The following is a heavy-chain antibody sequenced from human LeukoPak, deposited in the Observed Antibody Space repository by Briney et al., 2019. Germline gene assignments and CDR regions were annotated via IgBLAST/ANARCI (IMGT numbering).Heavy chain of an antibody. J-gene: IGHJ4*02. CDR3: AKYNAGTYVTD. D-gene: IGHD3-10*01. Sequence: GGSLRLSCAASGFTVSANYMSWVRQAPGKGLEWVSLLHSGGSTYYADSVKGRFTISRDSSKNTLYLQMNGLRAEDTAVYYCAKYNAGTYVTDWGQGTLVTVSS. CDR1: GFTVSANY. V-gene: IGHV3-66*01. CDR2: LHSGGST.